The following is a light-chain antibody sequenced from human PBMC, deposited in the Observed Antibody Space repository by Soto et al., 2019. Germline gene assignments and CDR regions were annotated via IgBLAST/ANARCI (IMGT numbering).Light chain of an antibody. Sequence: QSVLTQPPSASGSPGQSVTISCTGTSSDVGGGYNYVSWYQHHPGKAPKLMIYEVSKRPSGVPDRFSGSKSGNTASLTVSGLQAEDEADYFCSSYAGSNNLIFGGGTQLTVL. CDR2: EVS. CDR1: SSDVGGGYNY. V-gene: IGLV2-8*01. J-gene: IGLJ2*01. CDR3: SSYAGSNNLI.